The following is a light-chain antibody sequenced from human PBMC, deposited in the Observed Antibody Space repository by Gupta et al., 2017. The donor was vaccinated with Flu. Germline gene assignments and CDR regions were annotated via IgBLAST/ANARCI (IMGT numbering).Light chain of an antibody. CDR2: DAS. CDR1: QSVSNNY. J-gene: IGKJ1*01. V-gene: IGKV3-20*01. CDR3: QQHGRSPGT. Sequence: EIVLTQSPGTLSLSPGQRATLSCRASQSVSNNYLAWYQQKPGQAPRLLMYDASIRATGIPDRFSGSGSGTDFTLTISRLEPEDFAVYYCQQHGRSPGTFGQGTKVEI.